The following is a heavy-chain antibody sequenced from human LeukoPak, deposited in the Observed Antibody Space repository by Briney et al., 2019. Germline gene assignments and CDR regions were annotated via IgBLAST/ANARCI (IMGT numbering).Heavy chain of an antibody. D-gene: IGHD1-14*01. Sequence: SETLSLTCTVSGDSISSGSYYWSWIRQPAGKGLEWIGRIYTSESTNYNPSLKSRVSISVDTSKNQFSLKLTSVTAADTAVYYCARAPEYGLYYFDYWGQGTLVTVSS. CDR2: IYTSEST. CDR3: ARAPEYGLYYFDY. CDR1: GDSISSGSYY. V-gene: IGHV4-61*02. J-gene: IGHJ4*02.